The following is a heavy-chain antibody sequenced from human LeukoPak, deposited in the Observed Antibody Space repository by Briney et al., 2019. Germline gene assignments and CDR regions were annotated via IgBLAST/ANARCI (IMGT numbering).Heavy chain of an antibody. CDR3: ARDDSGPQAFDL. Sequence: GGSLRLSCEASAFAFSSYYMHWVRHAPGEGLVWVSYVNPDGSNTNYADSVKGRFTISRDNAKNTLYLQMNSLRAEDTAMYYCARDDSGPQAFDLWGQGTMVTVSS. CDR1: AFAFSSYY. V-gene: IGHV3-74*01. CDR2: VNPDGSNT. J-gene: IGHJ3*01. D-gene: IGHD6-25*01.